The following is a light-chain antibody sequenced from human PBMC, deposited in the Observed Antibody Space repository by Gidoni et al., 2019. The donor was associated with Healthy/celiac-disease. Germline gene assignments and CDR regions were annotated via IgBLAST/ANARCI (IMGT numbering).Light chain of an antibody. CDR3: QQYGSSPPLT. CDR2: GAS. J-gene: IGKJ4*01. CDR1: QSVSSSY. Sequence: EIVLTQSPGTLSLSPGERATLSCRASQSVSSSYLAWYQQKPGQAPRLLIYGASGRATGIPDRFSGSGSGTDFTLTISRLEPEDFAVYYCQQYGSSPPLTFXGXTKVXIK. V-gene: IGKV3-20*01.